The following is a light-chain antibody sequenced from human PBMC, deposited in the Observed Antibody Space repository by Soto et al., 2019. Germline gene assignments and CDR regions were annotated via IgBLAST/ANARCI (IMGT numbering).Light chain of an antibody. CDR1: QSISSW. CDR3: QQYNSAWT. V-gene: IGKV1-5*03. CDR2: KAS. Sequence: DIPMTQSPSTPSASVGDRITIPCRASQSISSWLAWYQQKPGKAPKLLIYKASSLESGVPSRFSGSGSGTEFTLTISSLQPDDFATYYCQQYNSAWTFGQGTKVDIK. J-gene: IGKJ1*01.